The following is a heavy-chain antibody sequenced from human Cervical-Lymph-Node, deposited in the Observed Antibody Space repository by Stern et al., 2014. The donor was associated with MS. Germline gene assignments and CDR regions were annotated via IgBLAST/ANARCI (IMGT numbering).Heavy chain of an antibody. CDR3: ARGKMATITSLYYFDY. D-gene: IGHD5-24*01. CDR1: GFTFSSYS. Sequence: QLVQSGGGLVKPGGSLRLSCAASGFTFSSYSMNWVRQAPGKGLEWVSSISSSSSYIYYADSVKGRFTISRDNAKNSLYLQMNSLRAEDTAVYYCARGKMATITSLYYFDYWGQGTLVTVSS. J-gene: IGHJ4*02. V-gene: IGHV3-21*01. CDR2: ISSSSSYI.